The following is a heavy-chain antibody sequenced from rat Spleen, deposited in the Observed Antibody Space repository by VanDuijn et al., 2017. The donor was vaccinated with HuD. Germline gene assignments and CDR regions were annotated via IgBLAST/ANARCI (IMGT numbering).Heavy chain of an antibody. V-gene: IGHV3-3*01. D-gene: IGHD1-10*01. Sequence: EVQLQESGPGLVKPSQSLSLTCSVTGYSITSSYRWNWIRKFPGNKLEWMGYINSAGSTNYNPSLKSRISITLDTSKNQFFLQLNSVTTEDTATYFCARYTATISFDYWGRGVMVTVSS. CDR3: ARYTATISFDY. J-gene: IGHJ2*01. CDR1: GYSITSSYR. CDR2: INSAGST.